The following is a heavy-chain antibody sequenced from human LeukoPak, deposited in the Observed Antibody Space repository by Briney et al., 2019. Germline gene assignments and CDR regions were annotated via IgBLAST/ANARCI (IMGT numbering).Heavy chain of an antibody. CDR1: GYTFTVYD. CDR2: INPNSGGT. V-gene: IGHV1-2*02. CDR3: ARFLTGTTFAAWFDP. D-gene: IGHD1-7*01. J-gene: IGHJ5*02. Sequence: ASVTVSFTASGYTFTVYDMHWVRQAPGQGLEWMGWINPNSGGTNYAQKFQGRVTMTRDTSISTAYMELSRLRSDDTAVYYCARFLTGTTFAAWFDPWGQGTLVTVSS.